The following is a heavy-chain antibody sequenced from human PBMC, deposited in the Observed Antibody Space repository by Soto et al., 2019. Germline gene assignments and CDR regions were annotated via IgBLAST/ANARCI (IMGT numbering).Heavy chain of an antibody. CDR2: MNPNSGNT. CDR1: GYTFTSYD. V-gene: IGHV1-8*01. D-gene: IGHD2-2*01. J-gene: IGHJ3*02. CDR3: ARQQRDEYQLLSDAFDI. Sequence: ASVKVSCKASGYTFTSYDINWVRQATGQGLEWMGWMNPNSGNTGYAQKFQGRVTMTRNTSISTAYMELSSLRSEDTAVYYCARQQRDEYQLLSDAFDIWGQGTMVTVSS.